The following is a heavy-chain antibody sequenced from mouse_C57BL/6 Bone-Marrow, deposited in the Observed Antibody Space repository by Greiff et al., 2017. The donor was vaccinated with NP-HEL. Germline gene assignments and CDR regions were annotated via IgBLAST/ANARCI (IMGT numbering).Heavy chain of an antibody. Sequence: VKLMESGPGLVAPSQSLSITCTVSGFSLTSYGVHWVRQPPGKGLEWLVVIWSDGSTTYNSALKSRLSISTDNSKSQVFLKMNSLQTDDTAMYYCARQSSGYYYGSNYAMDYWGQGTSVTVSS. CDR3: ARQSSGYYYGSNYAMDY. V-gene: IGHV2-6-1*01. CDR1: GFSLTSYG. D-gene: IGHD1-1*01. CDR2: IWSDGST. J-gene: IGHJ4*01.